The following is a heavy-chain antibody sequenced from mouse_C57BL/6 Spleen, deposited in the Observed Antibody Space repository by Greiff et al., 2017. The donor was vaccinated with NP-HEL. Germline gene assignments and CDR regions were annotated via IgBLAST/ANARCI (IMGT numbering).Heavy chain of an antibody. Sequence: VQLKESVAELVRPGASVKLSCTASGFNIKNTYMHWVKQRPEQGLEWIGRIDPANGNTKYAPKFQGKATITADTSSNTAYLQLSSLTSEDTAIYYSAREGPYNSKYESYFECWGQDAPLSHSS. D-gene: IGHD2-5*01. J-gene: IGHJ2*01. CDR1: GFNIKNTY. CDR2: IDPANGNT. CDR3: AREGPYNSKYESYFEC. V-gene: IGHV14-3*01.